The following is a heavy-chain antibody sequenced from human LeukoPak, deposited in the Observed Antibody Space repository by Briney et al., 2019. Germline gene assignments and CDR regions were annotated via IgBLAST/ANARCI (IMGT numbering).Heavy chain of an antibody. CDR3: ARAPYSSSWYLGY. CDR1: GFTFSSYG. CDR2: IWYDGSNK. V-gene: IGHV3-33*01. D-gene: IGHD6-13*01. Sequence: PGGSLRLSCAASGFTFSSYGMHWVRQAPGKGLEWVAVIWYDGSNKYYADSVKGRFTISRDNSKNTLYLQMNSLRAEDTAVYYCARAPYSSSWYLGYWGQGTLVTVSS. J-gene: IGHJ4*02.